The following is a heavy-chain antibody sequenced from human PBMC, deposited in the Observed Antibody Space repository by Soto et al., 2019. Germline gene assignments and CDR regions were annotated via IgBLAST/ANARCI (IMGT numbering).Heavy chain of an antibody. V-gene: IGHV3-30-3*01. D-gene: IGHD1-1*01. CDR2: MSFDGTYK. J-gene: IGHJ6*02. CDR1: GFNFSTYA. CDR3: ATYYDDTTGLYYFGMDV. Sequence: QVQLVESGGGVVQPGGSLRLSCAASGFNFSTYAMHWVRQAPGKGLEWVAVMSFDGTYKYHADSVKGRFTISRDNSKNTLYLQMSSLGAEHTAVYYCATYYDDTTGLYYFGMDVWGQGTTVTVSS.